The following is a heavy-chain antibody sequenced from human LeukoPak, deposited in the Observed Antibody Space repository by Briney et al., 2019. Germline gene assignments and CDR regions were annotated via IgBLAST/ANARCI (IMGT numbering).Heavy chain of an antibody. CDR1: GYTFTSYD. CDR2: MNPNSGNT. CDR3: ARDERQLVLGFDP. D-gene: IGHD6-13*01. V-gene: IGHV1-8*01. J-gene: IGHJ5*02. Sequence: ASVKVSCKASGYTFTSYDINWVRQATGQGLEWMGWMNPNSGNTGYAQKFQGRVTITRDTSASTAYMELSSLRSEDTAVYYCARDERQLVLGFDPWGQGTLVTVSS.